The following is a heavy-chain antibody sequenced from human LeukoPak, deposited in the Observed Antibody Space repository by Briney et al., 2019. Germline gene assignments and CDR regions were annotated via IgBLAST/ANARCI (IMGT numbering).Heavy chain of an antibody. V-gene: IGHV1-18*01. Sequence: ASVKLSCKASGYTFTSYGISWVRQAPGQGLEWMGWISAYNGNTNYAQKLQGRVTMTTDTSTSTAYMELRSLRSDDTAVYYCARGSNYYDSSGYSGFDYWGQGTLVTVSS. J-gene: IGHJ4*02. CDR1: GYTFTSYG. CDR3: ARGSNYYDSSGYSGFDY. D-gene: IGHD3-22*01. CDR2: ISAYNGNT.